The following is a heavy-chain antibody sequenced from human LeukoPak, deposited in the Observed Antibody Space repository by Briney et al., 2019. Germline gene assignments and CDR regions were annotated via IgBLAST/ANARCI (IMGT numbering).Heavy chain of an antibody. D-gene: IGHD3-10*01. V-gene: IGHV1-2*02. CDR3: ARAAAWYGSGGRIISDAFDI. Sequence: GASVKVSCKASGYTFTGYYMHWVRQAPGQGLEWMGWINPNSGGTNYAQKFQGRVTMTRDTSISTAYMELSRLRSDDTAVYYCARAAAWYGSGGRIISDAFDIWGQGTMVTVSS. CDR2: INPNSGGT. J-gene: IGHJ3*02. CDR1: GYTFTGYY.